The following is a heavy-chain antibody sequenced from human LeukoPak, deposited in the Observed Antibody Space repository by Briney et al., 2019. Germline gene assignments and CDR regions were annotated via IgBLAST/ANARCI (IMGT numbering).Heavy chain of an antibody. Sequence: GRSLRLSCAASGFTFSSYGMHWVRQAPGKGLEWVAVISYDGSNKYYADSVKGRFTISRDNSKNTLYLQMNSLRAEDTALYYCVRELDGRAFDIWGQGTMVTVSS. D-gene: IGHD5-24*01. CDR1: GFTFSSYG. J-gene: IGHJ3*02. CDR3: VRELDGRAFDI. CDR2: ISYDGSNK. V-gene: IGHV3-30*03.